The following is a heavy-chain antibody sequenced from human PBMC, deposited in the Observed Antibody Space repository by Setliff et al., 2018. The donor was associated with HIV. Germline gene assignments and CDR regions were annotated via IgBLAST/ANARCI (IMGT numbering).Heavy chain of an antibody. Sequence: SETLSLTCAVYGGSFSGYYWSWIRQPPGKGLEWIGEINHSGSTNYNPSLKSRVTISVDTSKNQFSLKLSSVTAADRAVYYCARVWFGVVGAIDYWSQGTLVTVSS. CDR2: INHSGST. CDR3: ARVWFGVVGAIDY. J-gene: IGHJ4*02. D-gene: IGHD3-10*01. CDR1: GGSFSGYY. V-gene: IGHV4-34*01.